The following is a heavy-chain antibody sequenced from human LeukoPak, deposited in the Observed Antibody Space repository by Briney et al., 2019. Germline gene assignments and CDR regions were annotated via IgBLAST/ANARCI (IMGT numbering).Heavy chain of an antibody. J-gene: IGHJ6*02. CDR1: GFSFSVYS. Sequence: GGSLRLSCAASGFSFSVYSMSWVRQAPGEGLEWVSSIGGSSPYIYYADSVKGRFTVSRDNAKSSLFLQMNSLRAEDTAVYYCATEVGPRYYYYAMDVWGQGTTVTVSS. V-gene: IGHV3-21*01. CDR3: ATEVGPRYYYYAMDV. CDR2: IGGSSPYI. D-gene: IGHD1-26*01.